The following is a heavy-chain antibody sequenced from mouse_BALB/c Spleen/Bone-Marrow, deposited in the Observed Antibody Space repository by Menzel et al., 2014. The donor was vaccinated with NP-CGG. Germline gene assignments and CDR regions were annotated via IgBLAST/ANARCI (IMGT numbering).Heavy chain of an antibody. CDR1: GFNIKDTY. CDR2: IDPANGNT. CDR3: ARRAARATGFAH. Sequence: VQLQQSGAELVKPGASVKLSCTASGFNIKDTYMHWVKQRPEQGLEWIGRIDPANGNTKYDPTFQGKATITADTSSNTAYLQLSSLTSEDTAVYYCARRAARATGFAHWGQGTLVTVSA. J-gene: IGHJ3*01. V-gene: IGHV14-3*02. D-gene: IGHD3-1*01.